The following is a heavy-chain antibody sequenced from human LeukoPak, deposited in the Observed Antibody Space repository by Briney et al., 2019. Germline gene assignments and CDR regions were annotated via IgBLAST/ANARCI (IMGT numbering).Heavy chain of an antibody. Sequence: GGSLRLSCAASGFTFSSYGMHWVRQAPGKGLEWVAVISYDGSNKYYADSVKGRFTISRDNSKNTLYLQMNSLRAEDTAVYYCAKYGFWSGYYLDFDYWGQGTLVTVSS. J-gene: IGHJ4*02. D-gene: IGHD3-3*01. CDR2: ISYDGSNK. V-gene: IGHV3-30*18. CDR3: AKYGFWSGYYLDFDY. CDR1: GFTFSSYG.